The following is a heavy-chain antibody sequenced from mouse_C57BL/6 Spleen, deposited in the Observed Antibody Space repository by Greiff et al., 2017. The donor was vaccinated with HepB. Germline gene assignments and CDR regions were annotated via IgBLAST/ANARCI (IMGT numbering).Heavy chain of an antibody. D-gene: IGHD2-3*01. CDR3: ARPLYDGYYFAY. V-gene: IGHV5-17*01. J-gene: IGHJ3*01. CDR1: GFTFSDYG. Sequence: EVKLMESGGGLVKPGGSLKLSCAASGFTFSDYGMHWVRQAPEKVLEWAAYISSGSSTIYYADTVKGRLTISRDNAKNNLFLQMTSLRSEDTAMYYCARPLYDGYYFAYWGQGTLVTVSA. CDR2: ISSGSSTI.